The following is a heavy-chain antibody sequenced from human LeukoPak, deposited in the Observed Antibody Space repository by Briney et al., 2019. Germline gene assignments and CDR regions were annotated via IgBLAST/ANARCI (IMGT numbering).Heavy chain of an antibody. CDR2: IYNSGST. D-gene: IGHD2-2*01. CDR3: ARGTYASTSNWFDP. CDR1: GDSISRSRHF. V-gene: IGHV4-39*07. J-gene: IGHJ5*02. Sequence: KPSETLSLTCNVSGDSISRSRHFWAWIRQSPGRGLEWIGYIYNSGSTYYNPSLKSRVTISVDTSKNQFSLRLSSVTAADTAVYYCARGTYASTSNWFDPWGQGTLVTVSS.